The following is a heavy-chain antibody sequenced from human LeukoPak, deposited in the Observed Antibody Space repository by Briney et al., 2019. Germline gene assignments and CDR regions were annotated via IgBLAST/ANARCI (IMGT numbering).Heavy chain of an antibody. CDR2: MFHSGSP. D-gene: IGHD3-10*01. V-gene: IGHV4-59*11. CDR1: GGSIRSHY. CDR3: ANGDYYGAGRAHY. Sequence: SETLSLTCTVSGGSIRSHYWTWIRQPPGQGLEWIGYMFHSGSPNYNPSLKSRLTISIDTSKNQFSLRLSSVTAADTAVYYCANGDYYGAGRAHYWGQGILVTVSS. J-gene: IGHJ4*02.